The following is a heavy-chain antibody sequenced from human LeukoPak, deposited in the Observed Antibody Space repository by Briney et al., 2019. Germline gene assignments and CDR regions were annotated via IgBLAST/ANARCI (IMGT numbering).Heavy chain of an antibody. CDR1: GFTFGSYA. J-gene: IGHJ5*02. Sequence: PGGSLRLSCAASGFTFGSYAMSWVRQAPGEGLEWVSAISGSGGSTYYADSVKGRFTISRDNSKNTLYLQMNSLRAEDTAVYYCAKGAHSSGYYYSNWFDPWGQGTLVTVSS. D-gene: IGHD3-22*01. V-gene: IGHV3-23*01. CDR3: AKGAHSSGYYYSNWFDP. CDR2: ISGSGGST.